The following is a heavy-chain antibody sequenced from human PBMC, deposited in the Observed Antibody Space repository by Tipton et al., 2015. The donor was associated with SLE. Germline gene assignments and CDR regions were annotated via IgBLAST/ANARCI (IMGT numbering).Heavy chain of an antibody. J-gene: IGHJ4*02. CDR2: VYSSGMT. CDR1: GVSISTYY. D-gene: IGHD3/OR15-3a*01. Sequence: TLSLTCSVSGVSISTYYWSWIRQSPGKGLEWIGSVYSSGMTHKKPSLKSRVSISLDRSKNQFSLNLGSVTAADTAVYYCARDPLPNWDWVFDYWGQGTLVTVSS. CDR3: ARDPLPNWDWVFDY. V-gene: IGHV4-59*12.